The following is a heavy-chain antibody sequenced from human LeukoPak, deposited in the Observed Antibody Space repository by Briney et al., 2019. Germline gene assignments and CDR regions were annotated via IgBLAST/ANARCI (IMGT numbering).Heavy chain of an antibody. CDR2: ISAYNGNT. CDR3: AREPTGGYSYGSWFDP. J-gene: IGHJ5*02. V-gene: IGHV1-18*01. CDR1: GYTFTSYG. Sequence: ASVKVSCKASGYTFTSYGISWVRQAPGQGLEWMGWISAYNGNTNYAQKLQGRVTMTTDTSTSTAYMELRSLRSDDTAVYYCAREPTGGYSYGSWFDPWGQGTLVTVSS. D-gene: IGHD5-18*01.